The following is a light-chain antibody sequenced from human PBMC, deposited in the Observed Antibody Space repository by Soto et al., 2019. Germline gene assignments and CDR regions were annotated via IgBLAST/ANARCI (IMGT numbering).Light chain of an antibody. J-gene: IGKJ1*01. CDR2: GAS. CDR1: QGVGNNY. CDR3: QQYATSPLT. Sequence: EILLTQSPGTLSLSPGERVTLSCRASQGVGNNYLAWYQQKPGQAPRLLVHGASNRATGIPDRFSGSGSETDFTLTLSRLEPEDFAVYYCQQYATSPLTFGQGTKVEIK. V-gene: IGKV3-20*01.